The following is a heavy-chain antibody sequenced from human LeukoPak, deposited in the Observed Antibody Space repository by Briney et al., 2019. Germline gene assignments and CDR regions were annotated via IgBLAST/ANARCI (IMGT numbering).Heavy chain of an antibody. Sequence: SETLSLTCTVSGASIYSGNHYWTWIRQFPGKGLEWMGNIYYTGSTNYNPSLKSRLTFSLDTSKNQFFLNPTSVTAGDTAVYHCAREDYGGTFDYWGQGSLVTVSS. CDR1: GASIYSGNHY. V-gene: IGHV4-31*03. CDR3: AREDYGGTFDY. J-gene: IGHJ4*02. CDR2: IYYTGST. D-gene: IGHD4-17*01.